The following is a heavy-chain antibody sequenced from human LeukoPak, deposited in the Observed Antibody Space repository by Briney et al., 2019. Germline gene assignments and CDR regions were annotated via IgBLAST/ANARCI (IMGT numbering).Heavy chain of an antibody. CDR1: GFTFGDHA. V-gene: IGHV3-49*04. CDR2: IRSKAYRGTI. D-gene: IGHD5-18*01. Sequence: TGGSLSLSCTASGFTFGDHAMSWVRQAPGKGLEWVGFIRSKAYRGTIEYAASVTGRFTISRDDSESIAYLQMNSLKIEDTAVYYCGRGPIQLWLHNGIDVWGPGTTVIVSS. J-gene: IGHJ6*02. CDR3: GRGPIQLWLHNGIDV.